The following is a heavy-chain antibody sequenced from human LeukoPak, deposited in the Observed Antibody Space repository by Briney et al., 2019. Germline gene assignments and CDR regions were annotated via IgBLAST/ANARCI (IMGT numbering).Heavy chain of an antibody. CDR3: VRGRYSSGWFKDKNWFDP. V-gene: IGHV4-38-2*02. CDR1: GYSISSGYY. CDR2: IYHSGTT. Sequence: PSETLSLTRTVSGYSISSGYYWGWIRQPPGKGLEWIAYIYHSGTTYYNPSLKSRATISVDTSKNQFSLKLSSVTAADTAVYYCVRGRYSSGWFKDKNWFDPWGQGIPVTVSS. D-gene: IGHD6-19*01. J-gene: IGHJ5*02.